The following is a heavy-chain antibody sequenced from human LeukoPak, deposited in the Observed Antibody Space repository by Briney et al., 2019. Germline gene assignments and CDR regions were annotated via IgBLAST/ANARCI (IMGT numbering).Heavy chain of an antibody. CDR1: GVSFSGYY. J-gene: IGHJ4*02. D-gene: IGHD1-1*01. V-gene: IGHV4-34*01. Sequence: SETLSLTCAVYGVSFSGYYWSWIRQSPGKGLEWIGEVNHSGSTNYNPSLKSRVTISVDTSKNQFSLKLTSVTAADTAVYYCARDVTGSASDYWGQGTLVTVSS. CDR3: ARDVTGSASDY. CDR2: VNHSGST.